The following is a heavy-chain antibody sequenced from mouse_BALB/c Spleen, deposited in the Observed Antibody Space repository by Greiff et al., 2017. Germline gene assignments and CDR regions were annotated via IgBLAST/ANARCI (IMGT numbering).Heavy chain of an antibody. CDR3: TRSGYGPYYFDY. CDR1: GYTFTSYW. CDR2: IYPGNSDT. D-gene: IGHD3-1*01. V-gene: IGHV1-5*01. Sequence: EVQLQQSGTVLARPGASVKMSCKASGYTFTSYWMHWVKQRPGQGLEWIGAIYPGNSDTSYNQKFKGKAKLTAVTSTSTAYMELSSLTNEDSAVYYCTRSGYGPYYFDYWDQGTTLTVSS. J-gene: IGHJ2*01.